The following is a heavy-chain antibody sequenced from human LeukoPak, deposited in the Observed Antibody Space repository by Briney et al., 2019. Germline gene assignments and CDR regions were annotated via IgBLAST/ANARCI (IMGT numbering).Heavy chain of an antibody. J-gene: IGHJ4*02. V-gene: IGHV3-33*01. CDR3: ARDNYYDSSGYYYRHSYFDY. Sequence: QPGGSLRLSCAASGFTFSSYGMHWVRQAPGKGLEWVAVIWYDGSNKYYADSVKGRFTISRDNSKNTLYLQMNSLRAEDTAVYYCARDNYYDSSGYYYRHSYFDYWGQGTLVTVSS. CDR1: GFTFSSYG. D-gene: IGHD3-22*01. CDR2: IWYDGSNK.